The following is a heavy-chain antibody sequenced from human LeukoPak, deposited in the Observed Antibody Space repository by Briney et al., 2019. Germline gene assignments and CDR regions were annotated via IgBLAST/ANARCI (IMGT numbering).Heavy chain of an antibody. J-gene: IGHJ4*02. CDR1: GGFFNSYY. Sequence: SETLSLTCTVSGGFFNSYYWSWIRQSPGKGLEWIGYIYYSGSTKYNPSLKSRVTISLDTPKNQFSLKLTSVTAADTAVYYCVRHPQFSSGWYVYFDYWGRGTLVTVSS. CDR3: VRHPQFSSGWYVYFDY. D-gene: IGHD6-19*01. V-gene: IGHV4-59*08. CDR2: IYYSGST.